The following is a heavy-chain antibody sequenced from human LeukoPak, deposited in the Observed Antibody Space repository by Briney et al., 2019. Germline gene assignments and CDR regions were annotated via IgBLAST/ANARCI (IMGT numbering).Heavy chain of an antibody. Sequence: PSEALSLTCTVSGGSISNYYWTWIRQPPGKGLEWIGCIHYSGSTNHNPSLKSRVSMSVDTSKNQFSLKLSSVTGADTAIYYCARAYNSRRRGSNYYYMDDWGKGTTVTVSS. D-gene: IGHD3-22*01. CDR1: GGSISNYY. V-gene: IGHV4-59*01. CDR3: ARAYNSRRRGSNYYYMDD. CDR2: IHYSGST. J-gene: IGHJ6*03.